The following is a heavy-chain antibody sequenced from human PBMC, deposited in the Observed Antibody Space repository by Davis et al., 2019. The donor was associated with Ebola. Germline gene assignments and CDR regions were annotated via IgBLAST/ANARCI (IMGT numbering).Heavy chain of an antibody. CDR2: IIPILDIA. V-gene: IGHV1-69*04. J-gene: IGHJ6*02. Sequence: SVKVSCKASGYTFTSYGISWVRQAPGQGLEWMGRIIPILDIANYAQKFQGRVTITADKSTSTAYMELSSLRSEDTAVYYCARGKGTMVRGVYPYYYYGMDVWGQGTTVTVSS. CDR1: GYTFTSYG. CDR3: ARGKGTMVRGVYPYYYYGMDV. D-gene: IGHD3-10*01.